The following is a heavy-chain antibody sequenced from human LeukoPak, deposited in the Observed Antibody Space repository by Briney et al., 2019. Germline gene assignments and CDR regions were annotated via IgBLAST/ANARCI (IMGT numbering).Heavy chain of an antibody. Sequence: SETLSLTCAVSGGSISSGGYYWSWIRQHPGKGLEWIGYIYYSGSTYYNPSLKSRVTISVDTSKNQFSLKLSSVTAADTAVYYCARYSSSWYFFDYWGQGTLVTVSS. V-gene: IGHV4-31*11. J-gene: IGHJ4*02. CDR1: GGSISSGGYY. D-gene: IGHD6-13*01. CDR2: IYYSGST. CDR3: ARYSSSWYFFDY.